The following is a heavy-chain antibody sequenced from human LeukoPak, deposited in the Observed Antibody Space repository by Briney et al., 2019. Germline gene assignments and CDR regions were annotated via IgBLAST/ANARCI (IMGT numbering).Heavy chain of an antibody. CDR2: IYTSGST. Sequence: PSQTLSLTCTVSGGSISSGSYYWSWIRQPAGKGLEWIGRIYTSGSTNYNPSLKSRVTISVDTSKNQFSLKLSSVTAADTAVYYCARLGYCSGGSCYYYYYMDVWGKGTTVTVSS. D-gene: IGHD2-15*01. J-gene: IGHJ6*03. CDR1: GGSISSGSYY. CDR3: ARLGYCSGGSCYYYYYMDV. V-gene: IGHV4-61*02.